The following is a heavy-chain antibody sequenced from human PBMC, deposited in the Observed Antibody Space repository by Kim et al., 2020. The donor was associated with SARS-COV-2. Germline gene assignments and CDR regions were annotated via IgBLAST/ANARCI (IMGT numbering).Heavy chain of an antibody. D-gene: IGHD1-26*01. J-gene: IGHJ4*02. CDR3: ARGLKEGATTPKGDYNY. Sequence: ASVKVSCKASGYTFTSYGISWVRQAPGQGLEWMGWISAYNGNTNYAQKLQGRVTMTTDTSTSTAYMELRSLRSDDTAVYYCARGLKEGATTPKGDYNYWGQGTLVTVSS. CDR1: GYTFTSYG. CDR2: ISAYNGNT. V-gene: IGHV1-18*01.